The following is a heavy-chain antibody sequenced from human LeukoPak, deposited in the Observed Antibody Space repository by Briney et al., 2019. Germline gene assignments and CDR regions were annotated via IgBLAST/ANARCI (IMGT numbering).Heavy chain of an antibody. CDR1: GGSISSYY. Sequence: SSETLSLTCTVSGGSISSYYWSWIRQPPGKGLEWIGYIYYSGSTNYNPSLKSRVTISVDTSKNQFSLKLSSVTAADTAVYYCARVTVVRRSHNWFDPWGQGTLVTVSS. J-gene: IGHJ5*02. D-gene: IGHD4-23*01. CDR2: IYYSGST. V-gene: IGHV4-59*01. CDR3: ARVTVVRRSHNWFDP.